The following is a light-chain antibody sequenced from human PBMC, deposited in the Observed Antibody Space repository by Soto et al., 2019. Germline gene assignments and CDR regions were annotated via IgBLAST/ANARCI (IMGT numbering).Light chain of an antibody. Sequence: EIVLTQPPATLSLSPGERATLSCRASESVSDYIAWYQQKPGQPPRLVIYDTSNRATGVPGRFSSSGSGTAFTLTIISLEPEEFAVYYCHQRTNWLTFGGGTKVESK. CDR3: HQRTNWLT. V-gene: IGKV3-11*01. CDR2: DTS. J-gene: IGKJ4*01. CDR1: ESVSDY.